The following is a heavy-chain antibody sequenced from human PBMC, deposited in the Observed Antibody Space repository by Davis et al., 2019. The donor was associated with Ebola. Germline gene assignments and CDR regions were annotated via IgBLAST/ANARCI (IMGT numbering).Heavy chain of an antibody. CDR3: AHRGSGSYTHYFDY. V-gene: IGHV2-5*02. Sequence: SGPTLVKPTQTLTLTCTVSGFSLSTSGVGVGWIRQPPGKALEWLALIYWDDDKRYSPSLKSRLTITKDTSKNQVVLTMTNMDPVDTATYYCAHRGSGSYTHYFDYWGQGTLVTVSS. J-gene: IGHJ4*02. D-gene: IGHD1-26*01. CDR1: GFSLSTSGVG. CDR2: IYWDDDK.